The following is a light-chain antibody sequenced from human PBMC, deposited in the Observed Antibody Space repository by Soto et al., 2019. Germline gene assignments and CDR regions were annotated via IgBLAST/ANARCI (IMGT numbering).Light chain of an antibody. J-gene: IGKJ4*01. CDR2: GAS. CDR3: QQYGSSPPLS. Sequence: EIVLTQSPGTLSLSPGERATLSCRASQSVTSSYLAWYQQKPGQAPRLLIYGASSRATGIPDRFSGSGSGTDFTRTISRLEPEDFAVYYCQQYGSSPPLSFGGGTKVEI. CDR1: QSVTSSY. V-gene: IGKV3-20*01.